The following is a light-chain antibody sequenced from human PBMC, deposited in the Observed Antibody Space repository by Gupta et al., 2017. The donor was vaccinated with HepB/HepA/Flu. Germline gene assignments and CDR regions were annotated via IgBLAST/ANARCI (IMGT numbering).Light chain of an antibody. CDR3: QQSHNWPIP. J-gene: IGKJ3*01. V-gene: IGKV3-11*01. CDR2: DAS. CDR1: QSVGNY. Sequence: DIVLTQSPATLSVSPGDRATLSCRASQSVGNYLAWYQHEPGQAPRLLIYDASNRATGIPARFTGTGTGTEFTLTISTLETEDAAVYYCQQSHNWPIPFGPGTKVDIK.